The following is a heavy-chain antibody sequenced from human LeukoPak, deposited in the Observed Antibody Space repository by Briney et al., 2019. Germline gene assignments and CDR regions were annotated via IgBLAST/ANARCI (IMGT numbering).Heavy chain of an antibody. CDR3: ARRGSGWEVYYFDY. V-gene: IGHV4-38-2*02. Sequence: PSETLSLTCTVSGYSISSGYYWGWIRQPPGKGLEWIGSIYHSGSTYYNPSLKSRVTISVDTSKNQFSLKLSSVTAADTAVYYCARRGSGWEVYYFDYWGQGTLVTVSS. D-gene: IGHD6-19*01. CDR2: IYHSGST. J-gene: IGHJ4*02. CDR1: GYSISSGYY.